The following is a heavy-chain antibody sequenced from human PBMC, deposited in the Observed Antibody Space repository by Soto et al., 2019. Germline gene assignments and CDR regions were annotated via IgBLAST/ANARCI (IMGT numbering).Heavy chain of an antibody. J-gene: IGHJ4*02. CDR3: ARRLLSGYSSGWYNYFDY. V-gene: IGHV1-3*01. CDR2: INAGNGNT. Sequence: ASVKVSCKASGYTFTSCAMHWVRQAPGQRLEWMGWINAGNGNTKYSQKFQGRVTITRDTSASTAYMELSSLRSEDTAVYYCARRLLSGYSSGWYNYFDYWGQGTLVTVSS. CDR1: GYTFTSCA. D-gene: IGHD6-19*01.